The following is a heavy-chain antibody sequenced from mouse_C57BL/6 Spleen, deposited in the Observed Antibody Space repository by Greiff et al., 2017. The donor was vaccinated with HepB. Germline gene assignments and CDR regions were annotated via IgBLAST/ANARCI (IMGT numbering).Heavy chain of an antibody. V-gene: IGHV1-81*01. Sequence: VQLRQSGAELARPGASVKLSCKASGYTFTSYGISWVKQRTGQGLEWIGEIYPRSGNTYYNEKFKGKATLTADKSSSTAYMELRSLTSEDSAVYFCARCPARGAGAAGSNSYYFDYWGQGTTLTVSS. CDR2: IYPRSGNT. CDR3: ARCPARGAGAAGSNSYYFDY. CDR1: GYTFTSYG. J-gene: IGHJ2*01. D-gene: IGHD2-5*01.